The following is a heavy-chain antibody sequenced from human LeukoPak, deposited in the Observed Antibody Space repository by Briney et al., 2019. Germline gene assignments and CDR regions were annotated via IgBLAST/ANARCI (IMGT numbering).Heavy chain of an antibody. D-gene: IGHD3-22*01. V-gene: IGHV1-69*13. J-gene: IGHJ5*02. Sequence: ASVKVSCKASGGTFSSYAISWVRQAPGQGLEWMGGIIPIFGTANYAQKFQGRVTITADESTSTAYMELSSLRSEDTAVYYCARVPSNYYDSSGYYGGFDPWGQGTLVTVSS. CDR2: IIPIFGTA. CDR3: ARVPSNYYDSSGYYGGFDP. CDR1: GGTFSSYA.